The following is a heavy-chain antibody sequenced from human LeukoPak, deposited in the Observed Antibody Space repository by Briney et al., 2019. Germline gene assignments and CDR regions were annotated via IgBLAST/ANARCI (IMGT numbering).Heavy chain of an antibody. CDR2: IIPIFCTA. D-gene: IGHD3-9*01. CDR3: ARDPDMTASDAFDI. J-gene: IGHJ3*02. Sequence: GASVKVSCKASGGTFGSYAISWVRQAPGQGLEWMGGIIPIFCTANYAQKFQGRVTITADESTSTAYMELSSLRSEDTAVYYCARDPDMTASDAFDIWGQGTMVTVSS. V-gene: IGHV1-69*13. CDR1: GGTFGSYA.